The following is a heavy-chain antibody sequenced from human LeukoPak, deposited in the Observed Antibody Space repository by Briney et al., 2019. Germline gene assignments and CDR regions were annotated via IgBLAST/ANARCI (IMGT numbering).Heavy chain of an antibody. V-gene: IGHV4-31*03. CDR3: ATYGDYGADAFDI. CDR1: GGSISSGGYY. Sequence: SETLSLTCTVSGGSISSGGYYWSWIRQHPGKGLEWIGYIYYSGSTYYNPSLKSRVTISVDTSKNQFSLKLSSVTAADTAVYYCATYGDYGADAFDIWGQGTMVTVSS. CDR2: IYYSGST. J-gene: IGHJ3*02. D-gene: IGHD4-17*01.